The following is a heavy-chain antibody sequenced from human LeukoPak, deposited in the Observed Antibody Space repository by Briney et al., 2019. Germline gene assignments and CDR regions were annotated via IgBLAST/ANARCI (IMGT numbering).Heavy chain of an antibody. V-gene: IGHV3-64*01. J-gene: IGHJ4*02. Sequence: RGSLRLSCGASGFTSTSHDMHWVRQAPGKGLEYVSGISGTGASTYYANSVKGRFIISRDISKNTLYLQMGSLRAEDMAVYYCTRGLPGGLDSWGQGTLVTVSS. CDR2: ISGTGAST. D-gene: IGHD3-10*01. CDR3: TRGLPGGLDS. CDR1: GFTSTSHD.